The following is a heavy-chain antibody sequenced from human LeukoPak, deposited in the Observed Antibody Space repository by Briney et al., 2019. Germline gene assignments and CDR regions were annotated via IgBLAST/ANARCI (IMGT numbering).Heavy chain of an antibody. Sequence: PSETLSLTCTVSGGSISSGTYYWNWIRQPPGKGLEWIGSIYHSGSTYYNPSLKSRVTISVDTSKNQFSLKLSSVTAADTAVYYCARQGVIDHNWFDPWGQGTLVTVSS. V-gene: IGHV4-39*01. D-gene: IGHD3-16*02. CDR3: ARQGVIDHNWFDP. CDR2: IYHSGST. J-gene: IGHJ5*02. CDR1: GGSISSGTYY.